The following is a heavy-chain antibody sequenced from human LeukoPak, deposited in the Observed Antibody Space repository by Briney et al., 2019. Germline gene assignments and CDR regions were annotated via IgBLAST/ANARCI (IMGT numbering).Heavy chain of an antibody. CDR1: GYTFTSYD. Sequence: ASVKVSCKASGYTFTSYDINWVRQATGQGLEWMGWMNPNSGNTGYAQKFRGRVTITRNTSISTAYMELSSLRSEDTAVYYCARGLTYCGGDCYSDYCGQGTLVTVSS. CDR3: ARGLTYCGGDCYSDY. D-gene: IGHD2-21*01. CDR2: MNPNSGNT. J-gene: IGHJ4*01. V-gene: IGHV1-8*01.